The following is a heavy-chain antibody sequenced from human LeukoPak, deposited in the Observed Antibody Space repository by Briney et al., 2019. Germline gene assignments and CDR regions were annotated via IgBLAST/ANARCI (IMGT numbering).Heavy chain of an antibody. CDR2: ISGSGGST. Sequence: GGSLRLSCAASGFIFRDYHMNWIRQAPGKGLEWVSAISGSGGSTYYADSVKGRFTISRDNSKNTLYLQMNSLRAEDTAVYYCGRLRWPRGAFDIWGQGTMVTVSS. V-gene: IGHV3-23*01. CDR1: GFIFRDYH. D-gene: IGHD4-23*01. J-gene: IGHJ3*02. CDR3: GRLRWPRGAFDI.